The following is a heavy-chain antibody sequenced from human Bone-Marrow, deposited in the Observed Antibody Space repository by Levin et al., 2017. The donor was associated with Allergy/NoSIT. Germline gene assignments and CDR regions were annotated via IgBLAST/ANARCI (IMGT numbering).Heavy chain of an antibody. D-gene: IGHD5-24*01. CDR1: GDSVTNNLYY. CDR3: AKGMATRSRAFES. CDR2: IYATGST. J-gene: IGHJ3*02. V-gene: IGHV4-61*01. Sequence: SETLSLTCTVSGDSVTNNLYYWSWIRQPPGKGLESIGYIYATGSTNYNPSFRSRVTMSEDTSKSQFSLRLISVTAADTAVYYCAKGMATRSRAFESWGQGTMVSVSS.